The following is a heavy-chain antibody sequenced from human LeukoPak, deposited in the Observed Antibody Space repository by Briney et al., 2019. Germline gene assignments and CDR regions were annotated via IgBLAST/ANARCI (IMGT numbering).Heavy chain of an antibody. D-gene: IGHD3-3*01. V-gene: IGHV3-9*03. CDR2: ISWNSGSI. J-gene: IGHJ3*02. CDR1: GFTFDDYA. Sequence: PGGSLRLSCAASGFTFDDYAMHWVRQAPGKGLEWVSGISWNSGSIGYADSVKGRFTISRDNAKNSLYLQMNSLRAEDMALYYCAKDSIAYDFWNAFDIWGQGTMVTVSS. CDR3: AKDSIAYDFWNAFDI.